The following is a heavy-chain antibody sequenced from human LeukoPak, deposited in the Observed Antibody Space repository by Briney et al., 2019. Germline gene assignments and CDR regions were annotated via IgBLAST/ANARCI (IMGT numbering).Heavy chain of an antibody. CDR3: ARETYYDFWSGYYYPDYGMDV. J-gene: IGHJ6*02. D-gene: IGHD3-3*01. Sequence: GGSLRLSCAASGFTFSSYAMHWVRQAPGKGLEWVAVISYDGSNKYYADSVKGRFTISRDNSKNTLYLQMNSLRAEDTAVYYCARETYYDFWSGYYYPDYGMDVWGQGTTVTVSS. CDR2: ISYDGSNK. CDR1: GFTFSSYA. V-gene: IGHV3-30-3*01.